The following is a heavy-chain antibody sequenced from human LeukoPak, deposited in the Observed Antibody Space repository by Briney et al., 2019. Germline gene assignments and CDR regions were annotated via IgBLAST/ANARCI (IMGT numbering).Heavy chain of an antibody. CDR2: INSDGSST. CDR3: ARLPYYCSSTSCPDY. D-gene: IGHD2-2*01. V-gene: IGHV3-74*01. J-gene: IGHJ4*02. CDR1: GFTFSSYW. Sequence: GGSQRLSCAASGFTFSSYWMHWVRQAPGKGLVWVSRINSDGSSTSYADSVKGRFTISRDNAKNTLYLQMNSLRAEDTAVYYCARLPYYCSSTSCPDYWGQGTLVTVSS.